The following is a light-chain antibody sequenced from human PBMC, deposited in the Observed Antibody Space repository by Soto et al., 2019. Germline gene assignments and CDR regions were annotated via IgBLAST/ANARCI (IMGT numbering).Light chain of an antibody. CDR3: QPTYSIWP. CDR1: QSISRY. CDR2: TTS. V-gene: IGKV1-39*01. J-gene: IGKJ1*01. Sequence: DIPMTQSPASLSASVGDRVTITCRASQSISRYLNWYQQKPGKAPKLLIYTTSSLQSGVPSRFSGSGSGTDFTLTISRLHPEDFATYYCQPTYSIWPFGQGTKVDIK.